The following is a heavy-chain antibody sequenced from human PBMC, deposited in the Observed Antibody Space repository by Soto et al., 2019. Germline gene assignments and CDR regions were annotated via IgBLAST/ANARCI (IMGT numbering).Heavy chain of an antibody. CDR2: ISGSDTTT. CDR3: AKRLYGWFAFDV. J-gene: IGHJ3*01. D-gene: IGHD6-19*01. CDR1: GFTFSSYV. V-gene: IGHV3-23*01. Sequence: PGGSLRLSCAASGFTFSSYVMSWVRQAPGKGLEWISTISGSDTTTDYADSVKGRFTISRDNSENTLYLQMSSLRAEDTAVYYCAKRLYGWFAFDVWGQGTMVTVSS.